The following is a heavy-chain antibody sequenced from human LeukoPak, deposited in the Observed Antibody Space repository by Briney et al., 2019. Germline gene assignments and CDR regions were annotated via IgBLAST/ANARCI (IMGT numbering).Heavy chain of an antibody. J-gene: IGHJ4*02. Sequence: GGSLRLSCAASGFTFSNYAMTWVRQAPGKGLEWVSTISGSGVTTHYADSVKGRFTISRDNSKNTLYLQMNSLRAEDTALYYCAKVGGYTTGWSDYWGQGTLVTVSS. V-gene: IGHV3-23*01. CDR3: AKVGGYTTGWSDY. D-gene: IGHD6-19*01. CDR2: ISGSGVTT. CDR1: GFTFSNYA.